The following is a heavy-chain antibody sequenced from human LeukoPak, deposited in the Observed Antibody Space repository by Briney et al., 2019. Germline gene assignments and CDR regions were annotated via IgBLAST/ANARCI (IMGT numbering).Heavy chain of an antibody. CDR2: IYYSGST. V-gene: IGHV4-30-4*01. CDR1: GGSISSGDYY. Sequence: KPSETLSLTCTVSGGSISSGDYYWSWIRQPPGKGLEWIGYIYYSGSTYYNPSLKSRVTISVDTSKNQFSLKLSPVTAADTAVYYCARELDILTDYGNAFDIWGQGTMVTVSS. CDR3: ARELDILTDYGNAFDI. J-gene: IGHJ3*02. D-gene: IGHD3-9*01.